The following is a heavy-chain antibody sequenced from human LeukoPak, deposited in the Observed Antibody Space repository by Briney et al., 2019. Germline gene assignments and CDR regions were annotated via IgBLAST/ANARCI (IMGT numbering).Heavy chain of an antibody. CDR3: ARGGSGSYAIDY. J-gene: IGHJ4*02. CDR2: IHPSGST. Sequence: SETLSLTCTVSGDSISSYYWSWIRQPAGKGLEWIGRIHPSGSTNYNPSLKSRVTLSVDTSKNQFSLKLSSVTAADTAVYYCARGGSGSYAIDYWGQGTLVTVSS. V-gene: IGHV4-4*07. CDR1: GDSISSYY. D-gene: IGHD3-10*01.